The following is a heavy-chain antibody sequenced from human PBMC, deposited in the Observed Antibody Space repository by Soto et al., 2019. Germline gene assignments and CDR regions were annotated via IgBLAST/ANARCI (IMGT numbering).Heavy chain of an antibody. D-gene: IGHD2-15*01. Sequence: SVKVSCKVSGYTLTELSMHWVRQAPGKGLEWMGGFDPEDGETIYAQKFQGRVTMTEDTSTDTAYMELSSLRSEDTAVYYCATQEVGYCSGGSCYTKNWFDPWGQGTLVTVSS. V-gene: IGHV1-24*01. CDR3: ATQEVGYCSGGSCYTKNWFDP. J-gene: IGHJ5*02. CDR2: FDPEDGET. CDR1: GYTLTELS.